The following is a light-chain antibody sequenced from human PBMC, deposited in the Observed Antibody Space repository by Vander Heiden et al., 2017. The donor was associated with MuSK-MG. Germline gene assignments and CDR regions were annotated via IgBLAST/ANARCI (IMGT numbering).Light chain of an antibody. CDR2: SAS. CDR3: QQNHSFPRT. V-gene: IGKV1-39*01. Sequence: DIKMTQSPYSLSVSVGDRVTITCRASQSITNSLNWYKHKPGKSPNLLIYSASTLQFGVPSSFSGIGSGTDFTLTISSLQPEDFEIYYCQQNHSFPRTFGQGTKVDIK. CDR1: QSITNS. J-gene: IGKJ2*01.